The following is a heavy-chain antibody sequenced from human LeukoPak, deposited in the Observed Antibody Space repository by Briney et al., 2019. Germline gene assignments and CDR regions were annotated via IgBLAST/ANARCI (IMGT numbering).Heavy chain of an antibody. J-gene: IGHJ6*03. CDR3: ARGAVVENYYYYYMDV. V-gene: IGHV4-59*11. D-gene: IGHD2-2*01. Sequence: SETLSLTCTVSGGSISSHFWSWIRQPPGKGLEWIGYIYYSGSTNYNPSLKIRVTISVDTSKNQFSLRLSSVTAADTAVYYCARGAVVENYYYYYMDVWGKGTTVAVSS. CDR1: GGSISSHF. CDR2: IYYSGST.